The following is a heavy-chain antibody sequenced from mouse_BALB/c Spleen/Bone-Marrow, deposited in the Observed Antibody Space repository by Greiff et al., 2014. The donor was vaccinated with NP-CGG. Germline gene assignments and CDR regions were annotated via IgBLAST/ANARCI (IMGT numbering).Heavy chain of an antibody. D-gene: IGHD1-1*01. CDR1: GFTFSTYA. CDR2: ICSGGRT. V-gene: IGHV5-6-5*01. CDR3: ERRGVNTTVGATDYAIDY. J-gene: IGHJ4*01. Sequence: EVMLVESGGGLVKPGGSLKLSCVASGFTFSTYAMSWVRQTPEKRLDWVASICSGGRTYYSDSVKGRFTISRDNARNIPYVQMSSLASKDMAMYYCERRGVNTTVGATDYAIDYWGQGTSVTVSS.